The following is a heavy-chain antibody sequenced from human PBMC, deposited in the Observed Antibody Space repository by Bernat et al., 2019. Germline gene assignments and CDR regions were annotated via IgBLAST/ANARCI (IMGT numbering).Heavy chain of an antibody. D-gene: IGHD3-16*01. CDR2: ISAYNGNI. Sequence: KNSCYTFTNNGISWVRQVPGQGLEWMGWISAYNGNINYAQKFQGRVTMTTDTSTSTAYMELRSLRSDDTAVYYCARARRYYDYIWGSFDYCGQRTLVT. CDR1: CYTFTNNG. V-gene: IGHV1-18*01. CDR3: ARARRYYDYIWGSFDY. J-gene: IGHJ4*02.